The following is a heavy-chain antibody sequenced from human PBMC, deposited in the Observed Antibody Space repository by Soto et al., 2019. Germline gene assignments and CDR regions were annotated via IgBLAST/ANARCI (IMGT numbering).Heavy chain of an antibody. V-gene: IGHV3-48*02. J-gene: IGHJ4*02. D-gene: IGHD2-8*01. CDR2: ISSSSSTI. CDR1: GFTFSSYS. CDR3: ARDSPMLPLDY. Sequence: EVQLVESGGGLVQPGGSLRLSCAASGFTFSSYSMNWVRQAPGKGLEWVSYISSSSSTIYYADSVKGRFTISRDNAKNSQYLQMNSLRDEDTAVYYCARDSPMLPLDYWGQGTLVTVSS.